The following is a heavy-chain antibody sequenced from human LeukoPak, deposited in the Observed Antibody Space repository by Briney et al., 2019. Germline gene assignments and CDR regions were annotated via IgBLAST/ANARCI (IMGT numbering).Heavy chain of an antibody. CDR1: GFTFSSYW. D-gene: IGHD3-3*01. V-gene: IGHV3-7*01. CDR3: AKDHYWSIDY. Sequence: GSLRLSCAASGFTFSSYWMSWVRQAPGKGLEWVANIKQDGSEKYYVDSVKGRFTISRDIAKNTLYLQMNSLRAEDTGVYYCAKDHYWSIDYWGRGTLVTVSS. J-gene: IGHJ4*02. CDR2: IKQDGSEK.